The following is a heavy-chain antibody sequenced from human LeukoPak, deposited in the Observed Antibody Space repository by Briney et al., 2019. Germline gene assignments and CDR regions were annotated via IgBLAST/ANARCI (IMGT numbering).Heavy chain of an antibody. V-gene: IGHV3-30*04. D-gene: IGHD6-19*01. CDR1: GFTFSSYA. CDR2: ISYDGSNK. CDR3: AKEIGQWLVRYFDY. Sequence: GGSLRLSCAASGFTFSSYAMHWVRQAPGKGLEWVAVISYDGSNKYYADSVKGRFTVSRDNSKNTLYLQMNSLRAEDTAVYYCAKEIGQWLVRYFDYWGQGTLVTVSS. J-gene: IGHJ4*02.